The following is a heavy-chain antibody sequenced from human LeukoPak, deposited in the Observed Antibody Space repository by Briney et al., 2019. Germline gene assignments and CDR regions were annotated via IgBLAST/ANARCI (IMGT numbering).Heavy chain of an antibody. CDR3: ARGRGDGCNDY. Sequence: SETLSLTCAVYGGSFSGYYWSWIRQPPGKGLEWIGEINHSGSTNYNPSLKSRVTISVDTSKNQFSLKLSSVTAADTAVYYCARGRGDGCNDYWGQGTLVTVSS. J-gene: IGHJ4*02. D-gene: IGHD5-24*01. CDR1: GGSFSGYY. CDR2: INHSGST. V-gene: IGHV4-34*01.